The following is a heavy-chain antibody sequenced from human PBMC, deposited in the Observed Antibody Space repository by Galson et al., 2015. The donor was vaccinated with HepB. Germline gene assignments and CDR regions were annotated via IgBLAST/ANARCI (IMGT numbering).Heavy chain of an antibody. D-gene: IGHD3-10*01. CDR1: GFTFSSYA. CDR3: ARFTMVRGVTIDY. Sequence: SLRLSCAASGFTFSSYAMHWVRQAPGKGLEWVAVISYDGSNKYYADSVKGRFTISRDNSKNTLYLQMNSLRAEDTAVYYCARFTMVRGVTIDYWGQGTLVTVSS. J-gene: IGHJ4*02. V-gene: IGHV3-30*04. CDR2: ISYDGSNK.